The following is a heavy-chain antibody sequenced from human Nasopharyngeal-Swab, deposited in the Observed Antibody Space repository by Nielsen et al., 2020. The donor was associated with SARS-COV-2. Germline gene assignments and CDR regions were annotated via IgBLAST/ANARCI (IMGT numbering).Heavy chain of an antibody. Sequence: GESLKISCAASGFTFSNAWMSWVRQAPGKGLEWVANIKQDGSEKYYVDSVKGRFTISRDNAKNSLYLQMNSLRAEDTAVFYCARVGYNWNSGYFQHWGQGTLVTVSS. CDR3: ARVGYNWNSGYFQH. CDR1: GFTFSNAW. CDR2: IKQDGSEK. V-gene: IGHV3-7*03. D-gene: IGHD1-7*01. J-gene: IGHJ1*01.